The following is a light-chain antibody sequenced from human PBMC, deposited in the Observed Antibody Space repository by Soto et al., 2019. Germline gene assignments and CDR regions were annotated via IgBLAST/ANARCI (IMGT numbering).Light chain of an antibody. CDR2: DAY. J-gene: IGKJ5*01. CDR1: QSFRGL. CDR3: QQRHMWPIT. Sequence: EIVLTQSPGTLSLSPGERAALSCRASQSFRGLLAWYQQKPGQAPSLLIYDAYNRATGIPPRFSGSGSGTDLTLTISSLEPEDSEVYYCQQRHMWPITFGQGTRLEIK. V-gene: IGKV3-11*01.